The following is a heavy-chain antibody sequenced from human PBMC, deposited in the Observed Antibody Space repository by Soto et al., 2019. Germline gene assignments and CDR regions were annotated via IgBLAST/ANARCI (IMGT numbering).Heavy chain of an antibody. J-gene: IGHJ3*02. D-gene: IGHD3-9*01. Sequence: SETLSLTCAVSGGSINNGGYSWSWLRQPPGKGLEWIGYISHGGNTYYNPSLRSRVIMSIDKSKNHFSLGLKSVTAADTATYYCARTSYDILTGRLDAFDIWGQGTMVTV. CDR1: GGSINNGGYS. CDR3: ARTSYDILTGRLDAFDI. CDR2: ISHGGNT. V-gene: IGHV4-30-2*01.